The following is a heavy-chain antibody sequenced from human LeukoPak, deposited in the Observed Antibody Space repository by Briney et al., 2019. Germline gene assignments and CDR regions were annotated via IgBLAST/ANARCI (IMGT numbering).Heavy chain of an antibody. CDR2: INPNSGGT. Sequence: ASVKVSCKASGYTFTGYYMHWLRQAPGQGLEWMGWINPNSGGTNYAQKFQGRVTMTRDTSISTAYMELSRLRSDDTAVYYCARDRYYDSSGGDYWGQGTLVTVSS. V-gene: IGHV1-2*02. CDR3: ARDRYYDSSGGDY. D-gene: IGHD3-22*01. CDR1: GYTFTGYY. J-gene: IGHJ4*02.